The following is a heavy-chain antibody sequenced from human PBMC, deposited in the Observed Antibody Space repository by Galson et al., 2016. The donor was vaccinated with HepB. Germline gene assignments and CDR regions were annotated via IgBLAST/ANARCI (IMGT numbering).Heavy chain of an antibody. CDR2: ISGSGNTL. Sequence: SLRLSCAASGFTFNTYAMTWVRQAPGKGLEWVASISGSGNTLSYADSVKGRLTISRDNSKNILYLQMNNLRGEDTAVFYCAKDRNCSSPSSFGMDVWGQGTTVTVSS. D-gene: IGHD6-6*01. V-gene: IGHV3-23*01. J-gene: IGHJ6*02. CDR3: AKDRNCSSPSSFGMDV. CDR1: GFTFNTYA.